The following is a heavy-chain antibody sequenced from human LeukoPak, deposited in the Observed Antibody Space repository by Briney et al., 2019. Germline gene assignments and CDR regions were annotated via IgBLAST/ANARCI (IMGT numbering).Heavy chain of an antibody. V-gene: IGHV1-69*05. Sequence: ASVKVSCKASGGTFSSNGIIWVRQAPGQGLEWMGGIIPIFGTANYAQKFQGRVTITTDESTSAAYMELSSLRSEDTAVYYCARGEGYCSSTTCYNYFDYWGQGTLVTVPS. CDR2: IIPIFGTA. J-gene: IGHJ4*02. CDR3: ARGEGYCSSTTCYNYFDY. D-gene: IGHD2-2*01. CDR1: GGTFSSNG.